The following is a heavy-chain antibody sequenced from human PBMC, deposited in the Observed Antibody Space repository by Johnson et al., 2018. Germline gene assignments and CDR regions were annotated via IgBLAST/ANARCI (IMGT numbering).Heavy chain of an antibody. Sequence: QVQLQESGPGLVKPSQTLSLTCTVSGGSISSHRNYWGWIRQPPGKGLEWLGNIYYSGSNYYNPAPKSRVTTSVDTSKNQFSLNLSSVPAADTVAYYCARDPGGSDYGIWGQGTMVTVSS. D-gene: IGHD4-17*01. J-gene: IGHJ3*02. CDR1: GGSISSHRNY. CDR2: IYYSGSN. CDR3: ARDPGGSDYGI. V-gene: IGHV4-39*07.